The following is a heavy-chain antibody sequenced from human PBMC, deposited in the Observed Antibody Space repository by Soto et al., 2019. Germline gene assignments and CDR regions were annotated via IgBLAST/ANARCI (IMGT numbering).Heavy chain of an antibody. V-gene: IGHV1-69*06. J-gene: IGHJ6*02. Sequence: QVQLVQSGAEVKKPGSSVKVSCKASGGTFSSYAISWVRQAPGQGLEWMGVIIPIFGTANYAQKFQGRVTITADKSTSTAYMELSILRSEDTAVYYCARDPLDTAMAYYYYGMDFWGQGTTVTVSS. CDR1: GGTFSSYA. CDR3: ARDPLDTAMAYYYYGMDF. CDR2: IIPIFGTA. D-gene: IGHD5-18*01.